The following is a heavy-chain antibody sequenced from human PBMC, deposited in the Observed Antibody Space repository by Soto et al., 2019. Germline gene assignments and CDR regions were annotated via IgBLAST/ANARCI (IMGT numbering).Heavy chain of an antibody. D-gene: IGHD6-13*01. Sequence: EVQLVESGGGLVQPGGSLRLSCAASGFTFSSYWMHWVRQAPGKGLVWVSRINSDGSSTSYADSVKGRFTISRDNAKNTLYLQMNSLRAEDTAVYYCAGSSWYADPYNWFDPWGQGTLVTVSS. CDR1: GFTFSSYW. J-gene: IGHJ5*02. V-gene: IGHV3-74*01. CDR2: INSDGSST. CDR3: AGSSWYADPYNWFDP.